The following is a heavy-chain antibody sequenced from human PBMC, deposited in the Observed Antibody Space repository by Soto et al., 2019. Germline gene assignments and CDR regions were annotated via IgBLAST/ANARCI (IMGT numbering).Heavy chain of an antibody. D-gene: IGHD2-8*02. CDR2: THHSGST. Sequence: QVQLQESGPGLVKPSGTLSLTCAVSSGSISSNWWSCVRQPPGKGLEWIGETHHSGSTNYSPSLKSRVTISVDKSKNQFSLRLSSVTAADTAIYYCASSPSGTGGGVDWGQGTLVTVSS. CDR3: ASSPSGTGGGVD. V-gene: IGHV4-4*02. CDR1: SGSISSNW. J-gene: IGHJ4*02.